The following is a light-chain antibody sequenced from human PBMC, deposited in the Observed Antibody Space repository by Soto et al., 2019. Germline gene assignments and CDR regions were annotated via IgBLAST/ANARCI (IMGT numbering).Light chain of an antibody. Sequence: QPVLTQSPSASASLGASVRLTCTLSSGHSSYAIAWHQQQPEKGPRYLMKLNSDGSHSKGDGIPDRFSGSSSGAERYLTISSLQSEDEADYYCQTRGTDVVFGGGTKLTVL. J-gene: IGLJ2*01. CDR3: QTRGTDVV. CDR2: LNSDGSH. CDR1: SGHSSYA. V-gene: IGLV4-69*01.